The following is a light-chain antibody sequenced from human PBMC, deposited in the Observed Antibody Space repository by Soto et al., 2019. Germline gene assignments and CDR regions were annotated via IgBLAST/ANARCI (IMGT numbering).Light chain of an antibody. CDR2: DAS. CDR3: QHRSYSGI. J-gene: IGKJ5*01. V-gene: IGKV3-11*01. CDR1: QSIGNY. Sequence: EIVLTQSPATLSLSPGERAILSCRASQSIGNYLAWYQQKPGQAPRLLIYDASNRATGIPARFSGSGSGTDFILTSISLEPEDFAIYYCQHRSYSGIFGQGMRLEIK.